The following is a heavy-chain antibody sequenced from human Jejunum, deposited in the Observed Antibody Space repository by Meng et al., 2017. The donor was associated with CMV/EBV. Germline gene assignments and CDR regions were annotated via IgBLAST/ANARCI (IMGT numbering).Heavy chain of an antibody. D-gene: IGHD1-26*01. CDR1: GFTFSDCW. J-gene: IGHJ4*02. CDR3: ARDLSGNRDY. CDR2: ITTDANIT. Sequence: VEDGGGLVQVGGYPLLSSADSGFTFSDCWMNWGRQVPGEGLVWVSRITTDANITSDADTVKGRFTISRDNAKNTLYLQMNSLRADDSAVYYCARDLSGNRDYWGQGTLVTVSS. V-gene: IGHV3-74*01.